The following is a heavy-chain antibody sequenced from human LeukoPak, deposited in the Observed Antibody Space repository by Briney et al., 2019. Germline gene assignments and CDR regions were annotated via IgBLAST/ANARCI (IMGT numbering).Heavy chain of an antibody. D-gene: IGHD5-24*01. CDR1: GGSISSYY. CDR2: IYDSGST. CDR3: ARAGDGPSPLFDY. V-gene: IGHV4-59*01. J-gene: IGHJ4*02. Sequence: SETLSLTCTVSGGSISSYYWTWIRQPPVKGLEWIGYIYDSGSTNYNPSLKSRVSISVDTSKNRFSLKLNSVTAADTAVYYYARAGDGPSPLFDYWGQGTLVTVSS.